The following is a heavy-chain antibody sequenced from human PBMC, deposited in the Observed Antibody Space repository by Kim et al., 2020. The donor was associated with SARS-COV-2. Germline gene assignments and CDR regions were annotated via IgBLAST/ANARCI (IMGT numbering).Heavy chain of an antibody. D-gene: IGHD1-26*01. V-gene: IGHV4-31*03. CDR3: ARGGGYSGNSVYYYGMDV. J-gene: IGHJ6*02. CDR2: IYYSGST. Sequence: SETLSLTCTVSGGSISSGGYYWSWIRQHPGKGLEWIGYIYYSGSTYYNPSLKSRVTISVDTSKNQFSLKLSSVTATDTAVYYCARGGGYSGNSVYYYGMDVWGQGTPVTVSS. CDR1: GGSISSGGYY.